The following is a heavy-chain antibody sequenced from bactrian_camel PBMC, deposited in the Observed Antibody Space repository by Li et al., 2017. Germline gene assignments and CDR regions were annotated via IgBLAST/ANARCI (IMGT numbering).Heavy chain of an antibody. CDR3: KTEGGPTYWTDQYCDY. D-gene: IGHD1*01. V-gene: IGHV3S9*01. CDR2: IKAYDVT. J-gene: IGHJ4*01. CDR1: GFTFASSG. Sequence: HVQLVESGGGLVQPGGSLRLSCATSGFTFASSGMDWVRQAPGKGLEWVSDIKAYDVTYYADSVKGRFTISQENAKNTVYLEMNNLKRDDTAMYYCKTEGGPTYWTDQYCDYWGRGTQVTVS.